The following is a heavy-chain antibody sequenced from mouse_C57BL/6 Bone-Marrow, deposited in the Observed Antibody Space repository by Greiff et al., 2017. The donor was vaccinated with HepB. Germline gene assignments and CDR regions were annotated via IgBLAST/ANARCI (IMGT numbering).Heavy chain of an antibody. Sequence: EVQLVESGGGLVQPGGSLKLSCAASGFTFSDYYMYWVRQTPEKRLEWVAYISNGGGSTYYPDTVKGRFTISRDNAKNTLYLQMSRLKSEDTAMYYCARGGDGYYEDYAMDYWGQGTSVTVSS. J-gene: IGHJ4*01. D-gene: IGHD2-3*01. CDR3: ARGGDGYYEDYAMDY. CDR1: GFTFSDYY. CDR2: ISNGGGST. V-gene: IGHV5-12*01.